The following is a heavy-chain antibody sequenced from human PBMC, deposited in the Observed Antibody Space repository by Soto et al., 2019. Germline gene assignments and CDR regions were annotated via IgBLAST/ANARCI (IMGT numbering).Heavy chain of an antibody. CDR3: ARGPCSGGSCHFDY. CDR2: IWYDGSNK. CDR1: GFTFSSYG. D-gene: IGHD2-15*01. Sequence: QVQLVESGGGVVQPGRSLRLSCAASGFTFSSYGMHWVRQAPGKGLEWVAVIWYDGSNKDYADSVKGRFTISRDDSKNTLYLQMNSLRAEDTAVYYCARGPCSGGSCHFDYWGQGTLVTVSS. J-gene: IGHJ4*02. V-gene: IGHV3-33*01.